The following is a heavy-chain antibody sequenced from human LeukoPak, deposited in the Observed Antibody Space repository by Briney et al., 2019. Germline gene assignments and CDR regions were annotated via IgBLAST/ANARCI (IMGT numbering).Heavy chain of an antibody. CDR2: INHSGST. Sequence: PSETLSLTCAVYGGSFSGYYWSWIRQPPGKGLEWIGEINHSGSTNYNPSLKSRVTISVDTSKNQFSLKLSSVTAADTAVYYCALGLVFYAFDIWGQGTMVTVSS. CDR3: ALGLVFYAFDI. V-gene: IGHV4-34*01. J-gene: IGHJ3*02. D-gene: IGHD2-8*02. CDR1: GGSFSGYY.